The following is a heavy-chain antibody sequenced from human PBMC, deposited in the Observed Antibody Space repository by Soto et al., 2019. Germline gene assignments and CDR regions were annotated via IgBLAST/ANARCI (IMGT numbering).Heavy chain of an antibody. D-gene: IGHD3-3*01. V-gene: IGHV2-5*02. CDR1: GFSLTTSGVG. J-gene: IGHJ4*02. Sequence: QITLKESGPTVVKPTETLTLTCTFSGFSLTTSGVGVGWVRQSPGKPPEWLALLYWDDDKRYSTSLKSRLTITKDTSKNQVVLTMANVDPADTATYYCAHRVLRTVFGLVTTTAIYFDFWGQGTPVVVSS. CDR3: AHRVLRTVFGLVTTTAIYFDF. CDR2: LYWDDDK.